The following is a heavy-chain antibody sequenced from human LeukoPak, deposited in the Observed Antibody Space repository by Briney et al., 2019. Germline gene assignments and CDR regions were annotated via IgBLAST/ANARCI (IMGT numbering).Heavy chain of an antibody. J-gene: IGHJ4*02. CDR3: ARGRYSSSSQPNDY. V-gene: IGHV3-11*06. D-gene: IGHD6-6*01. Sequence: GGSLRLSCAASGFNFSDSYMSWIRQAPGKGLEYVSHISGGSRYTNYADSLKGRFTISRDNAKNSLYLQMNSLRVEDTAVYYCARGRYSSSSQPNDYWGQGILVTVSS. CDR2: ISGGSRYT. CDR1: GFNFSDSY.